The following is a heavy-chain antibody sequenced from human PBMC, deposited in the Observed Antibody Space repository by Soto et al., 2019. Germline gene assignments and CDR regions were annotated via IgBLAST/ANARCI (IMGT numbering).Heavy chain of an antibody. CDR2: INHSGST. V-gene: IGHV4-34*01. Sequence: PSETLSLTCVVYGGAFSDYYWSWIRQPPGKGLEWIGEINHSGSTNYSPSLKSRVTISVDTSKNQFSLKLTSVTAADTAVYYCARGDLTRDFWGQGTLVTVSS. CDR1: GGAFSDYY. D-gene: IGHD2-21*01. CDR3: ARGDLTRDF. J-gene: IGHJ4*02.